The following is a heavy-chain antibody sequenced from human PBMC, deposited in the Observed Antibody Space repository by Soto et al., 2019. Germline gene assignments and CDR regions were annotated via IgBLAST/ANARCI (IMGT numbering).Heavy chain of an antibody. CDR2: INAGNGNT. CDR1: GYTFTIYA. CDR3: ARVLGVAKGDY. V-gene: IGHV1-3*01. D-gene: IGHD3-3*01. J-gene: IGHJ4*02. Sequence: ASVKVSCKASGYTFTIYAIHCVLQSPGQRLEWMGWINAGNGNTKYSQKFQGRVTITRDTSASTAYMELSSLRSQDTAVYYCARVLGVAKGDYWGQGTLVTVSS.